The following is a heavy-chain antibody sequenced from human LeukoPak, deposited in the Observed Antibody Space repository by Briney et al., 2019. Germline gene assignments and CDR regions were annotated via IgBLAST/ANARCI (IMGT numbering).Heavy chain of an antibody. Sequence: PGGSLRLSCAASGFTFISHGMHWVRQAPGKGLEWVAVIWYDGSNKYYADSVKGRFTISRDNSKNTLYLQMNSLRAEETAVYYCAKRQGDVLRFLEWSSDAFDIWGQGTMVTVSS. D-gene: IGHD3-3*01. CDR1: GFTFISHG. CDR3: AKRQGDVLRFLEWSSDAFDI. J-gene: IGHJ3*02. CDR2: IWYDGSNK. V-gene: IGHV3-33*06.